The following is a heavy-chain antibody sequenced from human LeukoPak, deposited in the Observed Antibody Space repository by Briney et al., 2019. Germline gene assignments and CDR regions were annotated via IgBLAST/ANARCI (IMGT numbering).Heavy chain of an antibody. CDR2: IYYSGST. V-gene: IGHV4-59*01. CDR3: ARGMSIHSSGWNY. D-gene: IGHD6-19*01. CDR1: GGSTSSYY. Sequence: SETLSLTCTVSGGSTSSYYWSWIRQPPGKGLEWIGYIYYSGSTNYNPSLKSRVTISVDTSKNQFSLKLSSVTAADTAVYYCARGMSIHSSGWNYWGQGTMVTVCS. J-gene: IGHJ4*02.